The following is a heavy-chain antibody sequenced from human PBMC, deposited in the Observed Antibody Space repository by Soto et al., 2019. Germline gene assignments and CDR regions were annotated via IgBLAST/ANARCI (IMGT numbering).Heavy chain of an antibody. J-gene: IGHJ5*02. D-gene: IGHD5-12*01. CDR1: GGSISSYY. V-gene: IGHV4-59*01. CDR2: FYYSGST. Sequence: SETLSLTCTVSGGSISSYYWSWIRQPPGKGLEWIGCFYYSGSTSYNPSFKSRVTISVDTSKNQFSLNMKSVTAADTAVYYCARKTRPPTTTFNWFDPWGQGTLVTVSS. CDR3: ARKTRPPTTTFNWFDP.